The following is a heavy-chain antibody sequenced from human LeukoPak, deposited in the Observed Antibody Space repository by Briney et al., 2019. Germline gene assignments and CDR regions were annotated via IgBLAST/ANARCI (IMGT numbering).Heavy chain of an antibody. CDR3: VRDRSYYDSSGYYYEYYYGMDV. V-gene: IGHV4-59*01. Sequence: SETLSLTCTVSGGSISSYYWSWIRQPPGKGLEWIGYISYSGSTNYNPSLKSRVTISVDTSKNQFSLKLSSVTAADTAVYYCVRDRSYYDSSGYYYEYYYGMDVWGQGTTVAVSS. J-gene: IGHJ6*02. CDR2: ISYSGST. D-gene: IGHD3-22*01. CDR1: GGSISSYY.